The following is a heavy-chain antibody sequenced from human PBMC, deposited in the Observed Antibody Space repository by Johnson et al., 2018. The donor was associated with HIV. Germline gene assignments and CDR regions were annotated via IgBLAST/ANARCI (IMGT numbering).Heavy chain of an antibody. J-gene: IGHJ3*02. Sequence: QVLLVESGGGVVRPGGSLRLSCAASGFTFDDYGMSWVRQAPGKGLEWVAVILYRGSNKYYADSVKGGFTISRDNSKNTLYLQMNSLRAEDTAVYYCATELLRTEHDAFDIWGQGTMVTVSS. D-gene: IGHD3-10*01. CDR1: GFTFDDYG. CDR3: ATELLRTEHDAFDI. CDR2: ILYRGSNK. V-gene: IGHV3-30*03.